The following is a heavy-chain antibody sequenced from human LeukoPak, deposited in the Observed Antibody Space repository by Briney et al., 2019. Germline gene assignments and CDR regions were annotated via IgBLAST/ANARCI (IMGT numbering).Heavy chain of an antibody. J-gene: IGHJ3*02. CDR1: GGSTSSYY. CDR3: ARRNVLTEGEAFDI. V-gene: IGHV4-59*08. CDR2: ISDSRST. Sequence: SSETLSLTCTVSGGSTSSYYWTWIRQPPGEGLEWIGYISDSRSTNYNPSLNSRVTISADASKNQFSLKLNSVTAADTAVYYCARRNVLTEGEAFDIWGQGTMVTASS. D-gene: IGHD3-9*01.